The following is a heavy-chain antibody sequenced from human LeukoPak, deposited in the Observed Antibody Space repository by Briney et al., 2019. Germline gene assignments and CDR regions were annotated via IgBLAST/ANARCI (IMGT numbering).Heavy chain of an antibody. CDR1: RYTFTGYY. CDR3: ARDQKSSSSFLVGYYYYYMDV. J-gene: IGHJ6*03. V-gene: IGHV1-2*02. D-gene: IGHD6-13*01. CDR2: INPNSGGT. Sequence: ASVKVSCKASRYTFTGYYMHWVRQAPGQGLEWMGWINPNSGGTNYAQKFHGRVTMTRDTSISTAYMELSRLRSDDTAVYYCARDQKSSSSFLVGYYYYYMDVWGKRTTVTVSS.